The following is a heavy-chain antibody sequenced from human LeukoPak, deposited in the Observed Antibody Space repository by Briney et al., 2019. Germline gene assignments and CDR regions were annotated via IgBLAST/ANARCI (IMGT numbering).Heavy chain of an antibody. CDR1: GGSLSGYY. V-gene: IGHV4-34*01. CDR3: ARARGTYYYDSSGHYFDY. D-gene: IGHD3-22*01. CDR2: INHSGST. Sequence: PSETLSLTCGVYGGSLSGYYWSWIRQPPGKGLEWIGEINHSGSTNYNPSLKSRVTISVDTSKNQFSLKLSSVTAADTAVYYCARARGTYYYDSSGHYFDYWGQGTLVTVSS. J-gene: IGHJ4*02.